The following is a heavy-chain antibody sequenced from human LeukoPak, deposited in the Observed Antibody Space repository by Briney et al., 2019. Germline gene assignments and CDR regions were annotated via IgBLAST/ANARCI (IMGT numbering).Heavy chain of an antibody. CDR1: GFTFSSYG. CDR3: AKDRSVGSLGYSSSWYLGY. J-gene: IGHJ4*02. V-gene: IGHV3-30*02. Sequence: GGSLRLSCAASGFTFSSYGMHWVRQAPGKGLEWVAFIRYDGSNKYYADSVKGRFTISRDNSKNTLYLQMNSLRVEDTAVYYCAKDRSVGSLGYSSSWYLGYWGQGTLVTVSS. D-gene: IGHD6-13*01. CDR2: IRYDGSNK.